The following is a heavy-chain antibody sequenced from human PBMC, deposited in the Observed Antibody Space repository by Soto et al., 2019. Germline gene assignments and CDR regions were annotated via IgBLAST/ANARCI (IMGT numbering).Heavy chain of an antibody. CDR2: INHSGST. J-gene: IGHJ6*02. Sequence: LSLTCAVYGGSFSGYYWSWIRQPPGKGLEWIGEINHSGSTNYNPSLKSRVTISVDTSKNQFSLKLSSVTAVDTAVYYCARATIDSSYGMDVWGQGTTVTVSS. CDR1: GGSFSGYY. V-gene: IGHV4-34*01. D-gene: IGHD6-13*01. CDR3: ARATIDSSYGMDV.